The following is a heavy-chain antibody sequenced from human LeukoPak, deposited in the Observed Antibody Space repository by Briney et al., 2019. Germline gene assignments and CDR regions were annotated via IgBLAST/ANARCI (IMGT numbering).Heavy chain of an antibody. V-gene: IGHV3-23*01. D-gene: IGHD6-13*01. CDR2: ISGSGGST. CDR1: GFTISSYA. J-gene: IGHJ4*02. Sequence: AGGSLRLSCAASGFTISSYAMSWVRQAPGKGLEWVSGISGSGGSTYYADSVKGRFTISRDNSKNTLYLQMNSPRAEDTAVYYCAILPGYSSSWYEVDYWGQGTLVTVSS. CDR3: AILPGYSSSWYEVDY.